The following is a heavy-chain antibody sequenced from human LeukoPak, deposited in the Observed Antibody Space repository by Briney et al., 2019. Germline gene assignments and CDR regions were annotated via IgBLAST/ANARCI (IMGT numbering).Heavy chain of an antibody. V-gene: IGHV4-34*01. CDR3: ARGRSIVVVPAATPAMDV. J-gene: IGHJ6*03. D-gene: IGHD2-2*01. CDR1: GGSFSGYY. CDR2: INHSGST. Sequence: SETLSLTCAVYGGSFSGYYWSWIRQPPGKGLEWIGEINHSGSTNYNPSLKSRVPISVDTSKNQFSLKLSSVTAADTAVYYCARGRSIVVVPAATPAMDVWGKGTTVTVSS.